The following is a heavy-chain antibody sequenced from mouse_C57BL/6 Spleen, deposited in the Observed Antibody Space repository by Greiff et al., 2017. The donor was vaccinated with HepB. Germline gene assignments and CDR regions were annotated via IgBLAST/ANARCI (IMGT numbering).Heavy chain of an antibody. CDR1: GYTFTSYG. Sequence: QVQLQQSGAELARPGASVKLSCKASGYTFTSYGISWVKQRTGQGLEWIGEIYPRSGNTYYNEKFKGKATLTADKSSSTAYMELRSLTSEDSAVYFCARSPYGSSPYWYFDVWGTGTTVTVSS. J-gene: IGHJ1*03. D-gene: IGHD1-1*01. V-gene: IGHV1-81*01. CDR3: ARSPYGSSPYWYFDV. CDR2: IYPRSGNT.